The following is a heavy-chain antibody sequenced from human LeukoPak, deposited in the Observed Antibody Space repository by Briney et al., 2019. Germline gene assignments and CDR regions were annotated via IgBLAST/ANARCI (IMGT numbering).Heavy chain of an antibody. Sequence: VASVKVSCKASGYTFTSYDINWVRQATGQGLEWMGWMNPNSGNTGYAQKFQGRVTMTRNTSISTAYMELSSLRSEDTAVYYCARGYADYVSRYDAFDFWGQGTMVTVSS. CDR1: GYTFTSYD. CDR2: MNPNSGNT. V-gene: IGHV1-8*01. J-gene: IGHJ3*01. D-gene: IGHD4-17*01. CDR3: ARGYADYVSRYDAFDF.